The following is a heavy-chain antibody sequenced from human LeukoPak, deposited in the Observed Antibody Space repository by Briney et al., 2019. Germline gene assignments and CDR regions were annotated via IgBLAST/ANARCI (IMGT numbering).Heavy chain of an antibody. CDR2: INHSGST. CDR3: VREWAGSGSSHLVDV. D-gene: IGHD1-26*01. J-gene: IGHJ6*04. Sequence: SETLSLTCAVYGGSLSGYYWSWIRQPPGKGLEWIGEINHSGSTNYNPSLKSRVTISVDTSKNQFSLKLSSVTAADTAVYYCVREWAGSGSSHLVDVWGKGTTVTVSS. CDR1: GGSLSGYY. V-gene: IGHV4-34*01.